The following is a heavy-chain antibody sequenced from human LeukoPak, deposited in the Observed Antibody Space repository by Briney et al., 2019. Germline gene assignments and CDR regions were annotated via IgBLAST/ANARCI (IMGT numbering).Heavy chain of an antibody. Sequence: ASVKVSCKASRYTFTGYYMHWVRQAPGQGLEWMGRINPNSGGTNYAQKFQGRVTMTRDTSICTAYMELSRLRSDDTAVYYCARDATMVRGVIARYYYMDVWGKGTTVTVSS. CDR2: INPNSGGT. CDR1: RYTFTGYY. V-gene: IGHV1-2*06. J-gene: IGHJ6*03. CDR3: ARDATMVRGVIARYYYMDV. D-gene: IGHD3-10*01.